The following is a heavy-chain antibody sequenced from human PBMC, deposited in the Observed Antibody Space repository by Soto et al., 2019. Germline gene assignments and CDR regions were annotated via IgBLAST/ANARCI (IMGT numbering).Heavy chain of an antibody. V-gene: IGHV4-4*07. J-gene: IGHJ4*02. Sequence: TSETLSLTCTVSGGSISNYYWSWIRQPAGKALEWIGRIYTSGSTDYNPSLRSRVTISIDTSKNQFSLKVTSMTAADTVVYYCARERREEIHDGYDIDYWGQGTLVTVSS. CDR2: IYTSGST. CDR3: ARERREEIHDGYDIDY. D-gene: IGHD5-12*01. CDR1: GGSISNYY.